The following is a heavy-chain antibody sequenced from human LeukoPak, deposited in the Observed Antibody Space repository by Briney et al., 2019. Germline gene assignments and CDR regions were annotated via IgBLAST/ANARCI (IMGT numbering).Heavy chain of an antibody. J-gene: IGHJ4*02. CDR3: ARDPNPYYDSSGYYPL. CDR2: ISSSSSYI. CDR1: GFTFSSYS. D-gene: IGHD3-22*01. V-gene: IGHV3-21*01. Sequence: GGSLRLSCAASGFTFSSYSMNWVRQAPGKGLEWVSSISSSSSYIYYADSVKGRFTISRENAKNSLYLQMNSLRAEDTAVYYCARDPNPYYDSSGYYPLWGQGTLVTVSS.